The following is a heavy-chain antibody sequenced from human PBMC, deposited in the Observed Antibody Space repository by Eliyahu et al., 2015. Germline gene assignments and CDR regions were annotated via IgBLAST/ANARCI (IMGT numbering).Heavy chain of an antibody. CDR2: IHYSGTP. J-gene: IGHJ6*02. V-gene: IGHV4-39*01. CDR1: GGSISSNDHF. Sequence: QLQLQESGPGLVKPSETLSLVCTVSGGSISSNDHFWGWIRQPPGKGLEWIGSIHYSGTPYDNPSLKSRVTVSVDTAKNQFSLKLSSVTAADTAVYYCATTGPGYYYGMDVWGQGTTVTISS. CDR3: ATTGPGYYYGMDV. D-gene: IGHD7-27*01.